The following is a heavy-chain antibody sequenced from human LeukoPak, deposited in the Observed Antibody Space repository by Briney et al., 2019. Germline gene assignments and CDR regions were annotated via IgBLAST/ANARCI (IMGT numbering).Heavy chain of an antibody. D-gene: IGHD3-10*01. V-gene: IGHV1-18*04. CDR2: ISAYNGNT. CDR3: ARGITMVRGVDHNWSDP. Sequence: ASVKVSCKASGYTFTSYGISWVRQAPGQGLEWMGWISAYNGNTNYAQKLQGRVTMTTDTSTSTAYMELRSLRSDDTAVYYCARGITMVRGVDHNWSDPWGQGTLVTVSS. J-gene: IGHJ5*02. CDR1: GYTFTSYG.